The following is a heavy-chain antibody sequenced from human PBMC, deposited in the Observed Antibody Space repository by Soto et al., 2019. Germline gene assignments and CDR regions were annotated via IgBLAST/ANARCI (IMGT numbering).Heavy chain of an antibody. D-gene: IGHD4-17*01. CDR1: GYTFTSYG. V-gene: IGHV1-18*01. J-gene: IGHJ5*02. CDR3: ARVGAGDGDYVVNWFDP. CDR2: ISAYNGNT. Sequence: QVQLVQSGAEVKKPGASVKVSCKASGYTFTSYGISWVRQAPGQGLEWMGWISAYNGNTNYAQKLQGRVTMTTDTSTSTAYMELRSLRSYDTAVYYCARVGAGDGDYVVNWFDPWGQGTLVTVSS.